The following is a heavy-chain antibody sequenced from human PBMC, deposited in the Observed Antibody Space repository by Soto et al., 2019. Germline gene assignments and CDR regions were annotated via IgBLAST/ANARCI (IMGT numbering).Heavy chain of an antibody. CDR2: IWYDGSNK. V-gene: IGHV3-33*01. CDR3: ARDYSEYSGYDIGY. J-gene: IGHJ4*02. CDR1: EFNISNLG. Sequence: RLCRAAAEFNISNLGMRWVRKAPGKGLEWVAVIWYDGSNKYYADSVKGRFTISRDNSKNTLYLQMNSLRAEDTAVYYCARDYSEYSGYDIGYWGQGTLVSVSS. D-gene: IGHD5-12*01.